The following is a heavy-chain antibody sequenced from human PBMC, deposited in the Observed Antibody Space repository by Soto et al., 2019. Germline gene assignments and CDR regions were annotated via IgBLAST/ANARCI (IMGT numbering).Heavy chain of an antibody. CDR3: ARGGVYYDSSGQGHY. CDR2: ISSRGSTI. J-gene: IGHJ4*02. D-gene: IGHD3-22*01. CDR1: GFTLSSYE. Sequence: PGGSLRLSCAASGFTLSSYEMNWVRQAPGKGLEWVSYISSRGSTIYYADSVKGRFTISRDNAKNSLYLQMNSLRAEDTAVYYCARGGVYYDSSGQGHYWGQGTLVTVCS. V-gene: IGHV3-48*03.